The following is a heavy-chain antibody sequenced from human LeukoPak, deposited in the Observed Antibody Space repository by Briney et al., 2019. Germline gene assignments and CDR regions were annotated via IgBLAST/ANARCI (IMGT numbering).Heavy chain of an antibody. CDR1: GDFISSSNW. CDR3: ARDPRDGYAFDY. V-gene: IGHV4-4*02. Sequence: PSETLSLTCAVSGDFISSSNWWSWVRQPPGKGLEWIGEMYHSGSTNYNPSLKSRVTISLDKSKNQFPLKLSSVTAADTAVYYCARDPRDGYAFDYWGQGTLVTVSS. D-gene: IGHD5-24*01. J-gene: IGHJ4*02. CDR2: MYHSGST.